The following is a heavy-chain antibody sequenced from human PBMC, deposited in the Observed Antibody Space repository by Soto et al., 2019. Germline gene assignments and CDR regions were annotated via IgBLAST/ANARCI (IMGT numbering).Heavy chain of an antibody. J-gene: IGHJ6*02. CDR1: GYTFTSYG. CDR3: ARDGATIFGVVTDNYYYYGMDV. CDR2: ISAYNGNT. V-gene: IGHV1-18*01. D-gene: IGHD3-3*01. Sequence: QVQLVQSGAEVKKPGASVKVSCKASGYTFTSYGISWVRQAPGQGLEWMGWISAYNGNTNYAQKLQGRDTMTTDTSTSTAYMELRSLRSDDTAVYYCARDGATIFGVVTDNYYYYGMDVWGQGTTVTVSS.